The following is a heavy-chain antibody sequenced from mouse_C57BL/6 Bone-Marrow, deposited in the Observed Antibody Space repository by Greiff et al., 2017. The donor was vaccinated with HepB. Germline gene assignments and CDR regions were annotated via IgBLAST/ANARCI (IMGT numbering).Heavy chain of an antibody. D-gene: IGHD1-1*01. CDR2: ISSGSSTI. CDR1: GFTFSDYG. V-gene: IGHV5-17*01. J-gene: IGHJ4*01. CDR3: AREDYYGKDYAIDY. Sequence: EVKVVESGGGLVKPGGSLKLSCAASGFTFSDYGMHWVRQAPAKRLEWVAYISSGSSTIYYADTVKGRFTISRDNAKNTLFLQMTSLRSEDTAMYYCAREDYYGKDYAIDYWGQGTSVTVSS.